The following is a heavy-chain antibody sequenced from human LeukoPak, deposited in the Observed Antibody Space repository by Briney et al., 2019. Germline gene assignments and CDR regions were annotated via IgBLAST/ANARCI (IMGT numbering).Heavy chain of an antibody. V-gene: IGHV1-69*13. D-gene: IGHD5-24*01. CDR3: ARGTHQVRDGSEQWMYYFDY. J-gene: IGHJ4*02. CDR2: IIPIFGTA. Sequence: GASVKVSCKASGGTFSSHAISWVRQAPGQGLEWMGGIIPIFGTANYAQKFQGRVTITADESTSTAYMELSSLRSEDTAVYYCARGTHQVRDGSEQWMYYFDYWGQGTLVTVSS. CDR1: GGTFSSHA.